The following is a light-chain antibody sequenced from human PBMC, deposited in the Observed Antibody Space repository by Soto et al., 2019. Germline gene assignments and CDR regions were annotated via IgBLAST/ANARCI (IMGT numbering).Light chain of an antibody. V-gene: IGKV3-20*01. J-gene: IGKJ2*01. Sequence: EIVLTQSPGTLSLSPGERATLSCRASQSVSSSYLAWYQQKPGQAPRLLIYGASSSATGFPDRFSGSGSGTDFTLTISRLEPEDFAVYYCQQYASSPKTFGQGTKLEIK. CDR2: GAS. CDR3: QQYASSPKT. CDR1: QSVSSSY.